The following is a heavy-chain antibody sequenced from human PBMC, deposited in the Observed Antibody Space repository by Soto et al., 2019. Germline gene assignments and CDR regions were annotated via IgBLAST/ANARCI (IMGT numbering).Heavy chain of an antibody. Sequence: QITLKESGPTLVKPTQTLTLTCTFSGLSLSTSGVGVAWIRQPPGKALECLALIYWDDDKRYSPSLKSSHTIPKNTTKNPVTPTRTDKEAVDTATYDGAHGRVGGYSYGLGSRSWFDHWGQGTLVTVSS. CDR1: GLSLSTSGVG. D-gene: IGHD5-18*01. CDR2: IYWDDDK. CDR3: AHGRVGGYSYGLGSRSWFDH. V-gene: IGHV2-5*02. J-gene: IGHJ5*02.